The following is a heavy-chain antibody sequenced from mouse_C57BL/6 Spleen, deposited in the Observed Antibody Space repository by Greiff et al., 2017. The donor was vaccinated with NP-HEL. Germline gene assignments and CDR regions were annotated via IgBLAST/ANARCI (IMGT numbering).Heavy chain of an antibody. CDR1: GFTFTDYY. J-gene: IGHJ2*01. CDR2: IRNKANGYTT. V-gene: IGHV7-3*01. CDR3: ARSLREYYFDY. Sequence: EVMLVESGGGLVQPGGSLSLSCAASGFTFTDYYMSWVRQPPGKALEWLGFIRNKANGYTTEYSASVKGRFTISRDNSQSILYLQMNALRAEDSATYYCARSLREYYFDYWGQGTTLTVSS. D-gene: IGHD3-1*01.